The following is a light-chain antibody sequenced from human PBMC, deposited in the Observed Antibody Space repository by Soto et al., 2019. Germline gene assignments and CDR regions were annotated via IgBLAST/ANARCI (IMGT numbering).Light chain of an antibody. CDR2: EVD. V-gene: IGLV2-8*01. Sequence: QSALTQPPSASGSPGQSVTISCTGTSSDVGGYNYVSWYQQHPGKAPKLMIYEVDKRPSGVPDRFSGSKSGNTASLTVSGLQAEDEADYYCCSYAGSNNVFGTRTKVTVL. CDR1: SSDVGGYNY. J-gene: IGLJ1*01. CDR3: CSYAGSNNV.